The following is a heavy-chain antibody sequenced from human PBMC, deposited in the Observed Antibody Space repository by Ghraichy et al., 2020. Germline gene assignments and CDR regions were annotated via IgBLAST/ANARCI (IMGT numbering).Heavy chain of an antibody. V-gene: IGHV3-23*01. D-gene: IGHD5-24*01. CDR2: ISGSGGST. CDR1: GFTFSSYV. CDR3: AKDTGGVEMATIREIPWGGAFDI. J-gene: IGHJ3*02. Sequence: GGSLRLSCAASGFTFSSYVMSWVRQAPGKGLEWVSAISGSGGSTYYADSVKGRFTISRDNSKNTLYLQMNSLRAEDTAVYYCAKDTGGVEMATIREIPWGGAFDICGQGITVTVSS.